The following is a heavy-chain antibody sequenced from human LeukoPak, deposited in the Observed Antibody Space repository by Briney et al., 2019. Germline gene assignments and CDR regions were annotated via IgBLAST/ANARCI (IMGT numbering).Heavy chain of an antibody. CDR2: IRYVGSDK. Sequence: AGRSLRLSCAASGFTFSSYGMHWVRQAPGKGLEWVAVIRYVGSDKYYADSVKGRFTISRDNSQNTMYLQMNSLRVEDTAVYYCARVLPHRHLRYGYYGRRGYAFGIWGQGTMVTVSS. V-gene: IGHV3-30*12. J-gene: IGHJ3*02. CDR3: ARVLPHRHLRYGYYGRRGYAFGI. CDR1: GFTFSSYG. D-gene: IGHD4-17*01.